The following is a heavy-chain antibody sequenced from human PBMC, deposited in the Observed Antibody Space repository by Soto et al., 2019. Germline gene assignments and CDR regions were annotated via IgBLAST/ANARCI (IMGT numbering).Heavy chain of an antibody. CDR2: ISGSGGST. D-gene: IGHD2-8*01. CDR3: AKYQNIVLRSPGMDV. CDR1: GFTFSSYA. Sequence: GGSLRLSCAASGFTFSSYAMSWVRQAPGKGLEWVSAISGSGGSTYYADSVKGRFTISRDNSKNTMYLQMNSLRAKDTAVYYCAKYQNIVLRSPGMDVWGQGTTVTVSS. V-gene: IGHV3-23*01. J-gene: IGHJ6*02.